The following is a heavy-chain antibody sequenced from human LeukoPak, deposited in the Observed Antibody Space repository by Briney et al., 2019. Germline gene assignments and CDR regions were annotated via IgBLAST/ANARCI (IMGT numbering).Heavy chain of an antibody. CDR2: IRYDGSNK. CDR3: AKAVGSNRYYFDY. CDR1: GFTFSSYG. V-gene: IGHV3-30*02. D-gene: IGHD1-26*01. J-gene: IGHJ4*02. Sequence: GGSLRLSCAASGFTFSSYGMHWVRQAPGKGLEWVAFIRYDGSNKYYADSVKGRFTISRDNSKNTLYLQMNSLRAEDTAVYYCAKAVGSNRYYFDYWGQGTLVTVSS.